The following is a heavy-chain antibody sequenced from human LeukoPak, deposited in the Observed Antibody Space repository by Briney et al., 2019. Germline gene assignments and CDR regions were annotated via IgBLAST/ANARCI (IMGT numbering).Heavy chain of an antibody. J-gene: IGHJ6*03. CDR3: ARNGDYGAAYTNRHYYYMDV. D-gene: IGHD4-17*01. CDR1: GYSFTSYW. Sequence: GESLKISCKGSGYSFTSYWIGWVRQMPGKGLEWMGIIYPGDSDTRYSPSFQGQVTISADKSISTAYLQWSSLKASDTAMYYCARNGDYGAAYTNRHYYYMDVWGKGTTVTVSS. CDR2: IYPGDSDT. V-gene: IGHV5-51*01.